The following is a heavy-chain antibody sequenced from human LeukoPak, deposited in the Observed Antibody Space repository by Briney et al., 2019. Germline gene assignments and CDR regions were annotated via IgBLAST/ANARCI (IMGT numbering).Heavy chain of an antibody. Sequence: GGSLRLSCAASGFTFSSYAMHWVRQAPGKGLEWVAVISYDGSNKYYADSVKGRFTISRDNSKNTLYLQMNSLRAEDTAVYYCARAGTAAAGTGNWFDPWGQGTLVTVSS. CDR1: GFTFSSYA. D-gene: IGHD6-13*01. CDR2: ISYDGSNK. V-gene: IGHV3-30-3*01. CDR3: ARAGTAAAGTGNWFDP. J-gene: IGHJ5*02.